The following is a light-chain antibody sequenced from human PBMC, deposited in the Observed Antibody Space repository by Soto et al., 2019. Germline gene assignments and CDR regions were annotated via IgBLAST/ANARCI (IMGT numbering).Light chain of an antibody. J-gene: IGKJ5*01. Sequence: EIVLTQSPGTLSLSPGERATLSCRASQSVSSSFLAWYQQKPGQAPRLLIYGASIRATGIPDRFSGSGSGTDFTLTISRLEPEDFAVYYCQQYGSSPFPFGQGTRLEMK. CDR1: QSVSSSF. V-gene: IGKV3-20*01. CDR2: GAS. CDR3: QQYGSSPFP.